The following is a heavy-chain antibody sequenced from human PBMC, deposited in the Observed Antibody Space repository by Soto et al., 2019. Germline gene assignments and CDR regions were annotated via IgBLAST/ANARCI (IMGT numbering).Heavy chain of an antibody. Sequence: ASVKVSCKASGYTFTGYYMHWVRQAPGQGLEWMGWINPNSGGTNYAQKFQGWVTMTRDTSISTAYMELSRLRSDDTAVYYCARAVFGGYCSGGSCYEIGYWGQGTLVTVS. J-gene: IGHJ4*02. CDR1: GYTFTGYY. CDR2: INPNSGGT. D-gene: IGHD2-15*01. CDR3: ARAVFGGYCSGGSCYEIGY. V-gene: IGHV1-2*04.